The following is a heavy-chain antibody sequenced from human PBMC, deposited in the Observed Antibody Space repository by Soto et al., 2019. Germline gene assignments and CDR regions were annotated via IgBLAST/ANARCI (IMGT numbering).Heavy chain of an antibody. Sequence: PSETLSLTCAVYGGSFSGYYWSWIRQPPGKGLEWIGEINHSGSTNYNPSLKSRVTISVDTSKNQFSLKLSSVTAADTAVYYCARGVGHFILTGYSANWFDPWGQGTLVTVSS. CDR3: ARGVGHFILTGYSANWFDP. J-gene: IGHJ5*02. V-gene: IGHV4-34*01. D-gene: IGHD3-9*01. CDR2: INHSGST. CDR1: GGSFSGYY.